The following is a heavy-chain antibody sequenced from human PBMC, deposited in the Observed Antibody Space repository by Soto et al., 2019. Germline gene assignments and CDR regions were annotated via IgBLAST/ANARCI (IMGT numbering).Heavy chain of an antibody. CDR2: IYTSGST. CDR3: ARESTVVTLRTFDI. V-gene: IGHV4-4*07. D-gene: IGHD2-21*02. J-gene: IGHJ3*02. CDR1: GGSISSYF. Sequence: QVHLQESGPGLVKPSETLSLTCTVSGGSISSYFCSWIRQPAGKGLEWIGRIYTSGSTNYNPSLKSRVTMSVDTSKNQFSRKLSSVTAADTALYYCARESTVVTLRTFDIWGQGTMVTVSS.